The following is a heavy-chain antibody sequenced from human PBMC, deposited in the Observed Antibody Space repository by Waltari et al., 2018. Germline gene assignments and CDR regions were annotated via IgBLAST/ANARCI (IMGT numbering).Heavy chain of an antibody. CDR3: AKDRGGSYLPDY. CDR1: GFTFGAYT. Sequence: EVQLVESGGVVVQRGGSLRLSCAASGFTFGAYTMHWVRQSPGKGLEWVSLITWDGVSTYYADSVKGRFAISRDNSKNSLYLQMNSLRTEDTALYYCAKDRGGSYLPDYWGQGTLVTVSS. J-gene: IGHJ4*02. V-gene: IGHV3-43*01. CDR2: ITWDGVST. D-gene: IGHD3-16*01.